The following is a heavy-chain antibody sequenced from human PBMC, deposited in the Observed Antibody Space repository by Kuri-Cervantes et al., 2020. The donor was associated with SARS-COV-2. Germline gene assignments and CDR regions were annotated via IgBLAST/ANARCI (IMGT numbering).Heavy chain of an antibody. J-gene: IGHJ4*02. Sequence: LSLTCAASGFTFSSYAMSWVRQAPGKGLEWVSAISGSGGSTYYADSVKGRFTISRDNAKNSLYLQMNSLRDEDTAVYYCARDGGGYYDSSGYYGQLGFDYWGQGTLVTVSS. V-gene: IGHV3-23*01. CDR2: ISGSGGST. CDR1: GFTFSSYA. D-gene: IGHD3-22*01. CDR3: ARDGGGYYDSSGYYGQLGFDY.